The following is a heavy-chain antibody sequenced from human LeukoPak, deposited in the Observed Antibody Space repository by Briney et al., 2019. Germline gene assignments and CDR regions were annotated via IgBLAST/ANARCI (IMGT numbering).Heavy chain of an antibody. D-gene: IGHD1-26*01. Sequence: SGGSLRLSCAASGFTFSSYSMNWVRQAPGKGLEWVSSISSSSSYIYYADSVKGRFTISRDNAKNSLYLQMNSLRAEDTAVYYCARDEGATEEGWYYWGQGTLVTVSS. CDR2: ISSSSSYI. V-gene: IGHV3-21*01. CDR3: ARDEGATEEGWYY. CDR1: GFTFSSYS. J-gene: IGHJ4*02.